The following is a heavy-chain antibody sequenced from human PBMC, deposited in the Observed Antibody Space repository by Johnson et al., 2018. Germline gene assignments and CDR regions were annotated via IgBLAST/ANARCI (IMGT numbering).Heavy chain of an antibody. CDR2: LDGGSGST. Sequence: VQLVESGGGLVQPGGSXRLSCVASGFSFSRSVMSWVRQAPGKGLEWVSSLDGGSGSTYYADSVKGRFSISRDISKNTLYLQLSSLRGEDSALYYCAYRMAALGQKYFQDWGQGALVTVSS. CDR1: GFSFSRSV. V-gene: IGHV3-23*04. J-gene: IGHJ1*01. D-gene: IGHD5-12*01. CDR3: AYRMAALGQKYFQD.